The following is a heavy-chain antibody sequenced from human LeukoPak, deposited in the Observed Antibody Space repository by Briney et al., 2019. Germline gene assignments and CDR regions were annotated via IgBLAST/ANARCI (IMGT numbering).Heavy chain of an antibody. CDR3: ARYSAGRKSTVWFPYQDY. CDR2: IYYSGST. V-gene: IGHV4-39*01. Sequence: SETLSLTFTVSGGSISSSGYYLGWIRQPPGKGLEWIGSIYYSGSTYYNPSLKSRVTISVDTSKNQFSLKLSSVTAADTAVYYCARYSAGRKSTVWFPYQDYWGQGTLVTVSS. D-gene: IGHD6-19*01. CDR1: GGSISSSGYY. J-gene: IGHJ4*02.